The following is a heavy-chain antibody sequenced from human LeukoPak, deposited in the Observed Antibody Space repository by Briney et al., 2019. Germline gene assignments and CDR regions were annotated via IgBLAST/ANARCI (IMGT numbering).Heavy chain of an antibody. CDR3: ARGKSGSYGLEDY. V-gene: IGHV3-74*01. CDR1: GFTFSSYW. CDR2: INGDGNTI. D-gene: IGHD1-26*01. Sequence: QPGGCLRLSFAASGFTFSSYWMHWVRQAPGKGLVWVSRINGDGNTINYADSVRGRFTISRDNAKNTLYLQMNSLRAEDTAVYYCARGKSGSYGLEDYLGHGTLVTVSS. J-gene: IGHJ4*01.